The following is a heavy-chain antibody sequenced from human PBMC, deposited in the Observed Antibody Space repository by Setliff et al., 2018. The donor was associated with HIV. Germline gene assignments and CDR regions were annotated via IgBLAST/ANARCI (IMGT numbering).Heavy chain of an antibody. CDR3: ARTLPQYTNLFDY. D-gene: IGHD5-18*01. CDR2: IIPIFGNT. V-gene: IGHV1-8*02. J-gene: IGHJ4*02. CDR1: GGTFSSYA. Sequence: ASVKVSCKASGGTFSSYAISWVRQAPGQGLEWMGGIIPIFGNTGYARKFQGRVTMTRKTSISTAYMELSRLRSDDTAVYYCARTLPQYTNLFDYWGQGTQVTVSS.